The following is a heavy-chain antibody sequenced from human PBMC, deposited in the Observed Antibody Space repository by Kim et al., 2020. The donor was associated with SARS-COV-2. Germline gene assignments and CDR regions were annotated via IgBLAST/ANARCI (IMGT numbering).Heavy chain of an antibody. Sequence: GGSLRLSCAASGFTFSSYAMHWVRQAPGKGLEWVAVISYDGSNKYYADSVKGRFTISRDNSKNTLYLQMNSLRAEDTAVYYCARGGVYYYDSSGYSLSYYYYGMDVWGQGTTVTVSS. CDR3: ARGGVYYYDSSGYSLSYYYYGMDV. J-gene: IGHJ6*02. D-gene: IGHD3-22*01. CDR1: GFTFSSYA. CDR2: ISYDGSNK. V-gene: IGHV3-30*04.